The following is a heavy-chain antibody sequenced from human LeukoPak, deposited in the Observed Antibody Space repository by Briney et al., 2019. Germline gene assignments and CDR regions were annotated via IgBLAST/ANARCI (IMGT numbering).Heavy chain of an antibody. CDR2: IIPILGIA. CDR1: GGTFSSYA. Sequence: GASVKVSCKASGGTFSSYAISWVRQAPGQGLEWMGRIIPILGIANYAQKFQGRVTITADKSTSTAYMELSSLRSEDTAVYYCARAALWWLLDYWGQGTLATVSS. D-gene: IGHD5-12*01. V-gene: IGHV1-69*04. J-gene: IGHJ4*02. CDR3: ARAALWWLLDY.